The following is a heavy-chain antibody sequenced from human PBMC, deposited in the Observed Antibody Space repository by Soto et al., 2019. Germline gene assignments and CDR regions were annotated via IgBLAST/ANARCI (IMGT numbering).Heavy chain of an antibody. CDR3: ARENEQWVAADN. CDR2: ITSSGSTI. CDR1: GFTFSDYY. J-gene: IGHJ4*02. Sequence: GSLRLSCAASGFTFSDYYMSWIRQAPGKGLEWVSYITSSGSTIYYADSVKGRFTISRDNAKNSLYLQMNSLRAEDTAVYCCARENEQWVAADNWGQGTLVTVSS. V-gene: IGHV3-11*01. D-gene: IGHD6-19*01.